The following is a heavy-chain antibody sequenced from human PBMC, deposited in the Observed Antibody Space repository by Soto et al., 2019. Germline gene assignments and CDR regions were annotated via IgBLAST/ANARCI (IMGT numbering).Heavy chain of an antibody. CDR2: IYHSGST. Sequence: QLQLQESGSGLVKPSETLSLTCSVSGGSISSGGYSWSWIRQPPGKGLEWIGYIYHSGSTHYNPSLKSRVTISVDRSKNQFSLKLTSVTAADTPVYYCARNRVGISWYADYWGRGTRVTVSS. V-gene: IGHV4-30-2*01. J-gene: IGHJ4*02. D-gene: IGHD6-13*01. CDR3: ARNRVGISWYADY. CDR1: GGSISSGGYS.